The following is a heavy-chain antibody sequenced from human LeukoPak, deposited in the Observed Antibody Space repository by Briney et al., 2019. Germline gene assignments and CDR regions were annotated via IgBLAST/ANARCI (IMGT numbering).Heavy chain of an antibody. CDR1: DYSINSDYY. CDR2: IYQSGNT. Sequence: SETLSLTCVVSDYSINSDYYWGWIRQPPGKGLEWIGSIYQSGNTYYNPSLKSRVTISEDTSMNRFSLKLTSVTAADTAVYYCASSDLVLMGRTFAYWGRGTLVTVSP. CDR3: ASSDLVLMGRTFAY. V-gene: IGHV4-38-2*01. J-gene: IGHJ4*02. D-gene: IGHD2-8*01.